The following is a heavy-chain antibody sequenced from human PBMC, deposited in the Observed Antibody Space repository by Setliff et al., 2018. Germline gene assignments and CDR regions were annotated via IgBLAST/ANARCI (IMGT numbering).Heavy chain of an antibody. V-gene: IGHV1-18*01. CDR2: ISAYNGNT. Sequence: ASVKVSCKASGDSFNNYAINWVRQAPGQGLEWMGWISAYNGNTNYGQKYQGRVTMTTDTSTNTVYMELRSLRSDDTAVYFCVREYSGGGLMWGQGTMVTVSS. J-gene: IGHJ3*01. CDR1: GDSFNNYA. CDR3: VREYSGGGLM. D-gene: IGHD6-19*01.